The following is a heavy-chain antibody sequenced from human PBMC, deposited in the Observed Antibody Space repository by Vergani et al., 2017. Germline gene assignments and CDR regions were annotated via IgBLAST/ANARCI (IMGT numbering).Heavy chain of an antibody. CDR1: GDRVSNKSAG. CDR2: TYFMSKWYN. Sequence: QVQLHQSGPGLVKPSQTLSLTCAISGDRVSNKSAGWNWIRQSQSRGLEWLGRTYFMSKWYNDYAASVKSRMTINSDTSKNLFSLNLQSVTPEDTAVYYCAREDISLTVEGANYMDILVKGTTVTVSS. CDR3: AREDISLTVEGANYMDI. J-gene: IGHJ6*03. D-gene: IGHD3-22*01. V-gene: IGHV6-1*01.